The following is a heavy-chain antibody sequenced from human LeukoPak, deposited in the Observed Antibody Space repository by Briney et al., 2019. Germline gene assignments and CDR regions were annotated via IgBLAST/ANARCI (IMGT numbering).Heavy chain of an antibody. V-gene: IGHV1-18*01. CDR3: ARGSAGELLLDY. CDR2: ISPYNGNT. Sequence: ASVKVSCKASGYDFTSVGITWVRRAPGQGLEWMGWISPYNGNTRYAQKFQGRVAMTTDTSTTTAYMELRGLRSEDTAVYYCARGSAGELLLDYWGQGTLVTVSS. D-gene: IGHD3-10*01. CDR1: GYDFTSVG. J-gene: IGHJ4*02.